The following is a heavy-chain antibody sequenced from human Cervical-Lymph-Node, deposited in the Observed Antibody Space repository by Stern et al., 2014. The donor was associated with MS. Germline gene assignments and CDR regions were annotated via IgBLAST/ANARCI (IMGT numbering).Heavy chain of an antibody. J-gene: IGHJ5*02. V-gene: IGHV1-69*01. CDR3: ARGAGDNWFDP. CDR2: IIRPVGPT. D-gene: IGHD3-10*01. CDR1: GD. Sequence: VQLVESGADVKKPGSSVRVSCKTSGDISWLRQAPGQGLEYMGGIIRPVGPTHYTQRFQGRLTITAAESTNTTSMELSSLRSDDTAVYYCARGAGDNWFDPWGQGTLVSVSS.